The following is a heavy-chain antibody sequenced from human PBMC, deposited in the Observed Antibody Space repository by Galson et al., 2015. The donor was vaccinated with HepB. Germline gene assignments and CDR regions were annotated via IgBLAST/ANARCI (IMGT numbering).Heavy chain of an antibody. CDR3: AGERYCSSPGCYYGMDV. J-gene: IGHJ6*02. V-gene: IGHV1-46*01. CDR1: GYTFTRYY. Sequence: SVKVSCKASGYTFTRYYMHWVRQAPGQGLEWMGIINPSGGSTTYAQKFQGRVTMTRDTSTSTVYMELSSLRSEDTAVYYCAGERYCSSPGCYYGMDVWGQGTTVTVSS. D-gene: IGHD2-2*01. CDR2: INPSGGST.